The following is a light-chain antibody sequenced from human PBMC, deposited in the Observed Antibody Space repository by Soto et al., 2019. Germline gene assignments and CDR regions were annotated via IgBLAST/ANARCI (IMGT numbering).Light chain of an antibody. V-gene: IGKV3-20*01. Sequence: EMVLTHSPGTLSLSPGDRATLSFSSSQSVSNDYVAWVQQKPGQTPRLLIYSVSSRATGIPDRVSGSGSGTDFTLTISRLEPEDFAVYYCQQYARPPYAFGQGTKVDI. CDR1: QSVSNDY. J-gene: IGKJ2*01. CDR3: QQYARPPYA. CDR2: SVS.